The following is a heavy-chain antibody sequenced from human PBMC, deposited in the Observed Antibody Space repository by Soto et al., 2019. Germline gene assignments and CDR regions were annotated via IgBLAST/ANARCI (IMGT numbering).Heavy chain of an antibody. V-gene: IGHV3-48*02. J-gene: IGHJ4*02. D-gene: IGHD2-15*01. CDR1: GFTFSSYS. CDR2: ISSSSSTI. CDR3: ARDPTPRYCSGGSCYSGGY. Sequence: PGGSLRLSCAASGFTFSSYSMNWVRQAPGKGLEWVSYISSSSSTIYYADSVKGRFTISRDNAKNSLYLQMNSLRDEDTAVYYCARDPTPRYCSGGSCYSGGYWGQGTLVTVSS.